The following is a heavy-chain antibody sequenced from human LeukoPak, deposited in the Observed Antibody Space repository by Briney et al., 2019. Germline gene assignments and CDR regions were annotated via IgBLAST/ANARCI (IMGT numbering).Heavy chain of an antibody. J-gene: IGHJ4*02. CDR2: INHSGST. CDR1: GGSLRGYY. D-gene: IGHD2-15*01. CDR3: ARVNRAEGYCSGGSCYSGFDY. V-gene: IGHV4-34*01. Sequence: SETLSLTCAVYGGSLRGYYWSWIRQPPGKGLEGIGEINHSGSTNYNPSFNRRVTISVDTSNRLFSLKHSSVAAADTAVYYCARVNRAEGYCSGGSCYSGFDYWGQGTLVTVSS.